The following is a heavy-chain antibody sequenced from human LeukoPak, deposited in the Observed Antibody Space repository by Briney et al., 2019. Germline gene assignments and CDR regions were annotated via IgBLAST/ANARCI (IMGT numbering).Heavy chain of an antibody. CDR2: ISISNGNT. J-gene: IGHJ4*02. D-gene: IGHD3-10*01. Sequence: ASVTVSCKTSGFNFNSYGISWVRQAPGQGFEWLGWISISNGNTNYAQKFRGRVTVTADTSTSTVSMELRSLRSDDTAVYYCARDLPSPYFFDYWGQGTRVSVPS. V-gene: IGHV1-18*01. CDR3: ARDLPSPYFFDY. CDR1: GFNFNSYG.